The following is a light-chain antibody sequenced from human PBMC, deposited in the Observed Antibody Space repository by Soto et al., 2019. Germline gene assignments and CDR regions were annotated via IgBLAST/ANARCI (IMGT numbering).Light chain of an antibody. Sequence: DIQMTQSPSTLSGSVVDRVTITCRASQTISSWLAWYQQKPGKAPKLLIYDASSLERGVPSRFSGSESGTEFTLTISSLQPDDFATYYCQQYNSYPWTFGQGTKVDI. CDR1: QTISSW. CDR2: DAS. CDR3: QQYNSYPWT. J-gene: IGKJ1*01. V-gene: IGKV1-5*01.